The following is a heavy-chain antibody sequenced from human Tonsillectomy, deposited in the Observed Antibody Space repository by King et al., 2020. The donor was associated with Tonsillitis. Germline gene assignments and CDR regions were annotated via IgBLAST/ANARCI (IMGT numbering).Heavy chain of an antibody. D-gene: IGHD5-18*01. J-gene: IGHJ4*02. V-gene: IGHV3-21*01. Sequence: VQLVESGGGLVKPGGSLRLSCAASGFTFSSYSMNWVRQVPGKGLDWVSSISSSSSYIYYADSVKGRFTISRDNAKNSLYLQMNSLRAEDTAVYYCARVKYYSYGFGYWGQGTLVTVSS. CDR1: GFTFSSYS. CDR2: ISSSSSYI. CDR3: ARVKYYSYGFGY.